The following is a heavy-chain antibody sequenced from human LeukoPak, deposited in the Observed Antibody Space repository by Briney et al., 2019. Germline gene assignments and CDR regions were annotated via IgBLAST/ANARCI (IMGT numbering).Heavy chain of an antibody. CDR1: GYTFTGYY. CDR2: INPNSGGT. V-gene: IGHV1-2*02. Sequence: ASVKVSCKASGYTFTGYYMHWVRQAPGQGLEWMGWINPNSGGTNYAQKFQGRVTMTRDTSISTAYMELSSLRSEDTAVYYCATVVSDDYVWGSYRYLRYFDYWGQGTLVTVSS. CDR3: ATVVSDDYVWGSYRYLRYFDY. J-gene: IGHJ4*02. D-gene: IGHD3-16*02.